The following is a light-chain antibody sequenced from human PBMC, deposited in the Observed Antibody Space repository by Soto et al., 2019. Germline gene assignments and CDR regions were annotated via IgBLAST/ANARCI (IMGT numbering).Light chain of an antibody. J-gene: IGLJ3*02. CDR2: RND. Sequence: QSVLTQPPSASGTPGQRVTITCSGSSSNIGNNYVYLYQRLPGTAPKLLFYRNDQRPSGVPDRISGSKSGTSASLAISGLRNEDEADYYCATWDDSLIGPVFGGGTQLTAL. CDR1: SSNIGNNY. V-gene: IGLV1-47*01. CDR3: ATWDDSLIGPV.